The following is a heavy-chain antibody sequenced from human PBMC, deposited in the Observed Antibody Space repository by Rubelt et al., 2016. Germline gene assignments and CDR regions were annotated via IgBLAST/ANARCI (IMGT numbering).Heavy chain of an antibody. D-gene: IGHD3-16*01. Sequence: QVQLVQSGAEVKKPGASVKVSCKVSGYTLTELSMHWVRQAPGQGLEWMGGFDPEDGETIYAQKFQGRVNMTEDTSTDTAYIELSSLRSEDTAVYYCATDWGRGAFDIWGQGTMVTVSS. CDR1: GYTLTELS. CDR2: FDPEDGET. CDR3: ATDWGRGAFDI. J-gene: IGHJ3*02. V-gene: IGHV1-24*01.